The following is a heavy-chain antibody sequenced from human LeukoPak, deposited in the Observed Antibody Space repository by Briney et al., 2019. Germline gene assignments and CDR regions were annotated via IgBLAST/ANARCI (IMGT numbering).Heavy chain of an antibody. V-gene: IGHV3-9*01. CDR3: AKDSFEWNYFDY. J-gene: IGHJ4*02. D-gene: IGHD3-9*01. Sequence: GGSLRLSCAASAFTFDDYAMHCVRQAPGKGLEWVSGIGWNSGSIGYADSVKGRFTISRENAKNSLYLQMNSLRAEDTALYYCAKDSFEWNYFDYWGQGTLVTVSS. CDR2: IGWNSGSI. CDR1: AFTFDDYA.